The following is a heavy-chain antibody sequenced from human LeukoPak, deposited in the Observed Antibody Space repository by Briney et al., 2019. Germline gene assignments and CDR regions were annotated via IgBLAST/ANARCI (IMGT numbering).Heavy chain of an antibody. CDR3: ARISHYYDSSGYLDY. J-gene: IGHJ4*02. D-gene: IGHD3-22*01. Sequence: SETLSLTCTVSGGSISSYYWSWIRQPPGKGLEWIGYIYYSGSTNYNPSLKRRVTISVDTSKNQFSLKLSSVTAADTAVYYCARISHYYDSSGYLDYWGQGTLVTVSS. CDR2: IYYSGST. V-gene: IGHV4-59*01. CDR1: GGSISSYY.